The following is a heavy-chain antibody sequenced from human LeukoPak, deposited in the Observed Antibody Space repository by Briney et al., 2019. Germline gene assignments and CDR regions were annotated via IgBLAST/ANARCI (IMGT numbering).Heavy chain of an antibody. CDR3: ARVYYYDSSGFIADY. V-gene: IGHV1-18*01. D-gene: IGHD3-22*01. CDR1: GYTFTSYG. Sequence: GASVKVSCKASGYTFTSYGISWVRQAPGQGLEWMGWISAYNGNTNYAQKLQGRVTMTTDTSTSTAYMELRSLRSDDTAVYYCARVYYYDSSGFIADYWGQGTLVTVFS. CDR2: ISAYNGNT. J-gene: IGHJ4*02.